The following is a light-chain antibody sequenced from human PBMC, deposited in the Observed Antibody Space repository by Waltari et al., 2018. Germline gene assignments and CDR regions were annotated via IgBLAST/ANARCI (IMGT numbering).Light chain of an antibody. J-gene: IGKJ1*01. V-gene: IGKV3-11*01. CDR2: DVS. Sequence: EIVLTQSPATLSLSPGERATLSCRASLSVSTFLAWYQQKPGQAPRLLIYDVSNRATGTPARFSGSGSGTDFTLTISTLEPEDFAVYYCHQRSTWPWTFGQGTKVEIK. CDR3: HQRSTWPWT. CDR1: LSVSTF.